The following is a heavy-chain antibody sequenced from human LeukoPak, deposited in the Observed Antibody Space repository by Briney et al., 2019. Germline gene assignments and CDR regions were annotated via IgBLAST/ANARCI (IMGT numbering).Heavy chain of an antibody. CDR3: ARGARVVVAATLVLDLDY. Sequence: SQTLSLTCAVYGGSFSGYYWSWIRQPPGKGLDWIGEINHSGRQNYKPYRTSRVPKSVTTSQNQFSLKLSSVTAADTAVYYCARGARVVVAATLVLDLDYWGQGTLVTVSS. V-gene: IGHV4-34*01. CDR2: INHSGRQ. CDR1: GGSFSGYY. J-gene: IGHJ4*02. D-gene: IGHD2-15*01.